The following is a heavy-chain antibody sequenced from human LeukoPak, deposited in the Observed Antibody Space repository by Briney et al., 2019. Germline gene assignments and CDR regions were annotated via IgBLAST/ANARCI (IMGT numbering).Heavy chain of an antibody. J-gene: IGHJ4*02. CDR3: ARARGGTYADFDY. CDR1: SYSISSGFY. V-gene: IGHV4-38-2*01. CDR2: IYYSGTT. Sequence: SETLSLTCAVSSYSISSGFYWGWIRQPPGKGLEWIGSIYYSGTTYYNPSIKSRVTISVDTSKNQFSLKLSSVTAADTAVYYCARARGGTYADFDYWGQGTLVTVSS. D-gene: IGHD1-26*01.